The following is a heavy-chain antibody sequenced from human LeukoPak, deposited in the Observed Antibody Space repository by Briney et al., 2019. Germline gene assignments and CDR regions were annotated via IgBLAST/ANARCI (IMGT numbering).Heavy chain of an antibody. D-gene: IGHD2-21*01. V-gene: IGHV3-23*01. Sequence: GGSLRLSCAASGFTVSSNYMSWVRQAPGKGLEWVSAISGSGGSTFYADSVKGRFTISRDNSKNTLYVQMNSLRVEDAAVYYCAKSKVIAGNWFDPWGQGTLVIVSS. CDR2: ISGSGGST. CDR3: AKSKVIAGNWFDP. CDR1: GFTVSSNY. J-gene: IGHJ5*02.